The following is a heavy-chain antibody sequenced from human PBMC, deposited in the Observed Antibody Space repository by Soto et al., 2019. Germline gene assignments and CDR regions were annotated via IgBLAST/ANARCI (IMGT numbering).Heavy chain of an antibody. J-gene: IGHJ6*02. V-gene: IGHV4-38-2*02. Sequence: SETLSLTGAVSGYSISRGYYWGWIRQPPGKGLEWIGSIYHSGSTYYNPSLKSRVTISVDTSKNQFSLKLSSVTAADTAVYYCARDTQYYDILTGYSNHYGMDVWGQGTTVTVSS. CDR3: ARDTQYYDILTGYSNHYGMDV. CDR2: IYHSGST. CDR1: GYSISRGYY. D-gene: IGHD3-9*01.